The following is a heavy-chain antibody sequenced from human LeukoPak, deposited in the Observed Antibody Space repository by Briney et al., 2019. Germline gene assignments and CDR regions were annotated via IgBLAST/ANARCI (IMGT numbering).Heavy chain of an antibody. CDR1: GFTFSSYG. CDR2: ISYDGSNK. Sequence: PGGSLRLSCAASGFTFSSYGMHWVRQAPGKGLEWVAVISYDGSNKYYADSVKGRFTISRDNSKNTLYLQMNSLRAEDTAVYYCAKDGPYSSVTYYFDYWGQGTLVTVSS. CDR3: AKDGPYSSVTYYFDY. V-gene: IGHV3-30*18. D-gene: IGHD6-19*01. J-gene: IGHJ4*02.